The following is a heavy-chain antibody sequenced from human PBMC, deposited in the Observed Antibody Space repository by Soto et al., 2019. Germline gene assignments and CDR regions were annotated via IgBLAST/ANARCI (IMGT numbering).Heavy chain of an antibody. CDR3: ARWRYCRAGRCFPNWFDS. D-gene: IGHD2-15*01. J-gene: IGHJ5*01. CDR2: IYKSATT. V-gene: IGHV4-30-4*01. CDR1: GDSISTVDYF. Sequence: SETLSLTCSVSGDSISTVDYFWAWIRQPPGQALEYIGYIYKSATTYYNPSFESRVAISLDTSKSQFSLNVTSVTAADTAVYFCARWRYCRAGRCFPNWFDSWGQGTLVTVSS.